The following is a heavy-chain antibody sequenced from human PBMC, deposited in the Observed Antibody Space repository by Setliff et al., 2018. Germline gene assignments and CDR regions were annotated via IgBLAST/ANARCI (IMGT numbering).Heavy chain of an antibody. J-gene: IGHJ4*02. CDR2: INPHSGSA. V-gene: IGHV1-46*01. Sequence: GASVTVSCKASGYTFTGYYIHWVRQAPGQGLGWMGWINPHSGSASYAQKFQGRVTMTRDTSTSTVYMELSSLRSEDTAVYYCAREFPYVDTGAYYFDYWGQGTLVTVSS. CDR3: AREFPYVDTGAYYFDY. CDR1: GYTFTGYY. D-gene: IGHD5-18*01.